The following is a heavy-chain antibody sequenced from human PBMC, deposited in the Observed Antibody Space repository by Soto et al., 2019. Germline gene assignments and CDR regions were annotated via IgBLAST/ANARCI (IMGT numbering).Heavy chain of an antibody. J-gene: IGHJ3*02. V-gene: IGHV4-31*03. CDR2: ISYTGST. CDR1: GGSINSGGYY. CDR3: ATAKYQLTPCDI. D-gene: IGHD2-2*01. Sequence: QVQLQESGPGLVKPSQTLSLTCTVSGGSINSGGYYWSWIRQHPGKGLEWIGYISYTGSTYYNPALKSRVTISMDMSTNQFSLKVTSVTAADTAVYYCATAKYQLTPCDIWGKGTLVTVSS.